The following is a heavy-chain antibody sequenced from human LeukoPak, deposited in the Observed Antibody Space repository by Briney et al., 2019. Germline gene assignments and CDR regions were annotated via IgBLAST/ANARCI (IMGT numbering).Heavy chain of an antibody. V-gene: IGHV3-23*01. D-gene: IGHD3-10*01. CDR1: GFTPSSYD. CDR3: ARSSHGFS. J-gene: IGHJ5*02. Sequence: GGSLRLSCAASGFTPSSYDMSWVRQAPGKGLEWVSAITSGGSTYYADSVKGRFAVSRDNSYSSLSLQMNSLRVEDTAVYYCARSSHGFSWGQGTLVTVS. CDR2: ITSGGST.